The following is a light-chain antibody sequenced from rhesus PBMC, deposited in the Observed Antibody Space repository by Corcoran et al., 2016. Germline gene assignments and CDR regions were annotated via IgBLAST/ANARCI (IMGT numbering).Light chain of an antibody. CDR1: SSDIGAYKY. Sequence: QAALTQPRSVSGSPGQPVTISCIGASSDIGAYKYVSWYQQHPDTAPKLMIYEVTKRPSGVSDRFSGSKSGNTASLTISGLQPEDEADYFCSSYAGTNTYIFGSGTRLTVL. CDR2: EVT. V-gene: IGLV2-32*02. CDR3: SSYAGTNTYI. J-gene: IGLJ1*01.